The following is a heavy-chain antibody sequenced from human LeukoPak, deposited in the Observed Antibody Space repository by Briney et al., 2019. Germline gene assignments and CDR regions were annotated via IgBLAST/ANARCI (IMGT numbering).Heavy chain of an antibody. V-gene: IGHV3-7*01. J-gene: IGHJ4*02. CDR1: GFTFSSYW. CDR2: IKQDGSEK. Sequence: GGSLRLSCAASGFTFSSYWMSWVRQAPGKGLEWVANIKQDGSEKYYVDSVKGRFTISRDNAKNTLYLQMNSLRAEDTAVYYCARLREIPVFGVVTKSTSYFDYWGQGTLVTVSS. D-gene: IGHD3-3*01. CDR3: ARLREIPVFGVVTKSTSYFDY.